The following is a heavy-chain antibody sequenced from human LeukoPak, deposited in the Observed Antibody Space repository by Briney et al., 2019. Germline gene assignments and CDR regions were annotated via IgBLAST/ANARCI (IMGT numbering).Heavy chain of an antibody. Sequence: SETLSLTCTVSGGSISSYYWSWIRQPPGKGLEWIGYIYYSGSTNYNPSLKSRVTISVDTSKNQFSLKLSSVTAADTAVYYCARGITISSPGAFDIWGQGTMVTVSS. CDR2: IYYSGST. CDR1: GGSISSYY. V-gene: IGHV4-59*01. J-gene: IGHJ3*02. D-gene: IGHD3-3*01. CDR3: ARGITISSPGAFDI.